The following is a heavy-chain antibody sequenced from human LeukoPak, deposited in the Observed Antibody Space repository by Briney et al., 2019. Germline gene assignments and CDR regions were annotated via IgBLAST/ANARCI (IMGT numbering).Heavy chain of an antibody. CDR2: INPNSGGT. CDR3: ARGFFPDIVVVPAAISYYMDV. V-gene: IGHV1-2*02. CDR1: GYTFTGYY. Sequence: ASVKVSCKGSGYTFTGYYMHWVRQAPGQGLEWMGWINPNSGGTNYAQKFQGRVTMTRDTSISTAYMELSRLRSDDTAVYYCARGFFPDIVVVPAAISYYMDVWGKGTTVTVSS. J-gene: IGHJ6*03. D-gene: IGHD2-2*01.